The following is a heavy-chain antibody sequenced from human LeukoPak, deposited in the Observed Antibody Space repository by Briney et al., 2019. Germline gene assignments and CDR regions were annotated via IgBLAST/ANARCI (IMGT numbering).Heavy chain of an antibody. CDR2: IYYSGST. V-gene: IGHV4-39*07. CDR1: GGSISSSSYY. D-gene: IGHD1-1*01. CDR3: ARGTMSGAIGGTIDY. J-gene: IGHJ4*02. Sequence: PSETLSLTCTVSGGSISSSSYYWGWIRQPPGKGLEWIGSIYYSGSTNYNPSLKSRVTISVDTSKNQFSLKLSSVTAADTAVYYCARGTMSGAIGGTIDYWGQGTLVTVSS.